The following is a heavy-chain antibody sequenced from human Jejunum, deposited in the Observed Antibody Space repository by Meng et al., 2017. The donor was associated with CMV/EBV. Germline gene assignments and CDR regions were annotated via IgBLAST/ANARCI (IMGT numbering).Heavy chain of an antibody. Sequence: QVQLQEAGQVLVKPSQTLSLTGTVSGGSRSGGDYYWSWTRQPPGKGLEWIGYIHDTGSTYYNPSLTSRVDISVGTSNNQFSLTLTSVTAADTAVYFCARGSIFVSFDSWGQGTLVTVSS. CDR1: GGSRSGGDYY. CDR3: ARGSIFVSFDS. V-gene: IGHV4-30-4*01. CDR2: IHDTGST. J-gene: IGHJ4*02. D-gene: IGHD3-3*01.